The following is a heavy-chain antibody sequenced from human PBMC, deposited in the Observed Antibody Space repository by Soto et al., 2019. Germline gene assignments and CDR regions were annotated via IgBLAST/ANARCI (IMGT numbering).Heavy chain of an antibody. V-gene: IGHV3-23*01. D-gene: IGHD2-15*01. CDR2: ISGSGGST. CDR1: GFTFSSYA. J-gene: IGHJ6*03. CDR3: AKDGTDIVVVVAAIPFYYMDV. Sequence: EVQVLESGGGLVQPGGSLRLSCAGSGFTFSSYAMSWVRQAPGKGLEWVSGISGSGGSTYYADSVKGRFTISRDNSKNTLDLQMNSLRAEDTAVYYCAKDGTDIVVVVAAIPFYYMDVWGKGTTVTVSS.